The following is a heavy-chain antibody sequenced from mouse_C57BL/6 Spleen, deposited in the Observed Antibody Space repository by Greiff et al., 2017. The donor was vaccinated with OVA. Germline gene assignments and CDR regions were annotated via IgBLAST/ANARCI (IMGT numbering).Heavy chain of an antibody. CDR1: GYTFTGYW. CDR3: ARQTPSYYSNFDY. D-gene: IGHD2-5*01. V-gene: IGHV1-9*01. J-gene: IGHJ2*01. Sequence: QVQLQQSGAELMKPGASVKLSCKASGYTFTGYWIEWVKQRPGHGLEWIGEIFPGSGSTNYNEKFKGKATFTVDTSSNTAYMQLRSLTTEDSAIYYWARQTPSYYSNFDYWGQGTTLTVSS. CDR2: IFPGSGST.